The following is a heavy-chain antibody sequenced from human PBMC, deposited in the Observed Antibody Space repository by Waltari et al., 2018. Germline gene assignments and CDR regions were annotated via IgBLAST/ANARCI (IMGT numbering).Heavy chain of an antibody. Sequence: QLQLQESGPGLVKPSETLSLTCTVSGGSISSSSYYWGWIRQPPGKGLEWIGSIYYSGSTYYNPSLKSRVTISVDTSKSQFSLKLRSVTAADTAVYYCARDRGDFWSGYAPHYFDYWGQGTLVTVSS. V-gene: IGHV4-39*07. J-gene: IGHJ4*02. CDR2: IYYSGST. D-gene: IGHD3-3*01. CDR3: ARDRGDFWSGYAPHYFDY. CDR1: GGSISSSSYY.